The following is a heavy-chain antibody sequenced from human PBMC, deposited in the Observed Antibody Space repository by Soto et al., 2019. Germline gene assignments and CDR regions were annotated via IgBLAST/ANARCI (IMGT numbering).Heavy chain of an antibody. D-gene: IGHD6-19*01. CDR1: GFTFSSYD. J-gene: IGHJ4*02. CDR2: IGTAGDT. Sequence: SVGSLRLSCAASGFTFSSYDMHWVRQATGKGLEWVSAIGTAGDTYYPGSVKGRFTISRENAKNSLYLQMNSLRAGDTAVYYCARDGAHSSGYDYWGQGTLVTVSS. CDR3: ARDGAHSSGYDY. V-gene: IGHV3-13*01.